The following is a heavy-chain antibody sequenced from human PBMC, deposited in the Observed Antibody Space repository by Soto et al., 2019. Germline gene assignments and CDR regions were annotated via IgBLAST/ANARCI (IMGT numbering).Heavy chain of an antibody. CDR1: GFTFSSYA. V-gene: IGHV3-23*01. CDR2: ISGSGGST. Sequence: GGSLRLSCAASGFTFSSYAMSWVRQAPGKGLEWVSAISGSGGSTYYADSVKGRFTISRDNSKNTLYLQMNSLRAEDTAVYYCAKDGLGYCTNGVCYGFDYWGQGTLVTVSS. CDR3: AKDGLGYCTNGVCYGFDY. D-gene: IGHD2-8*01. J-gene: IGHJ4*02.